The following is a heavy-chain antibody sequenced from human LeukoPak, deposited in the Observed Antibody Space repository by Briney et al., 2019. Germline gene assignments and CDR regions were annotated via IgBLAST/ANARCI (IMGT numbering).Heavy chain of an antibody. Sequence: GGSLRLSCAASGFTFSSYAMHWVRQAPGKGLKWVAVISYDGSNKYYADSVKGRFTISRDNSKNTLYLQMNSLRAEDTAVYYCARSVGAPDYWGQGTLVTVSS. V-gene: IGHV3-30-3*01. J-gene: IGHJ4*02. D-gene: IGHD1-26*01. CDR3: ARSVGAPDY. CDR1: GFTFSSYA. CDR2: ISYDGSNK.